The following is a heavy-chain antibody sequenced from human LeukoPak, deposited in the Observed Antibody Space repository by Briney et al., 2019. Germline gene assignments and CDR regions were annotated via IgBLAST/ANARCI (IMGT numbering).Heavy chain of an antibody. CDR2: IYYSGST. J-gene: IGHJ4*02. CDR3: ERDLDGYKPN. V-gene: IGHV4-59*01. D-gene: IGHD5-24*01. Sequence: SETLSLTCTVSGGSISSYYWSWIRQPPGKGLEWIGYIYYSGSTNYNPSLKSRVTISVDTSKNQFSLKLSSVTAAETAVYYCERDLDGYKPNWGQGTLVTVSS. CDR1: GGSISSYY.